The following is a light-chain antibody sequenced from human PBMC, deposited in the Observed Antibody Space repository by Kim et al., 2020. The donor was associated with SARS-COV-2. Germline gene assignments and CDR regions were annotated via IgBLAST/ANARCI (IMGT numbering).Light chain of an antibody. CDR1: QGISSY. CDR3: QQYYSYPPT. V-gene: IGKV1-8*01. Sequence: ASTGDRVTITCRASQGISSYLAWYQQKPGKAPKLLIYAASTLQSGVPSRFSGSGSGTDFTLTISCLQSEDFATYYCQQYYSYPPTFGEGTKVDIK. CDR2: AAS. J-gene: IGKJ1*01.